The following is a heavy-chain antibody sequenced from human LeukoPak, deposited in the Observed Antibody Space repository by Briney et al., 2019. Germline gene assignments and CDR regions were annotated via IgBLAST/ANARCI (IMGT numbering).Heavy chain of an antibody. Sequence: PGGSLRISCAASGFTFSSYGMHWVRQAPGKGLEWVAVIWYDGSNKYYADSVKGRFTISRDNSKNTLYLQMDSLRAEDTAVYYCARDPGVRWLVGFDYWGQGTLVIVSA. V-gene: IGHV3-33*01. CDR3: ARDPGVRWLVGFDY. D-gene: IGHD6-19*01. CDR2: IWYDGSNK. CDR1: GFTFSSYG. J-gene: IGHJ4*02.